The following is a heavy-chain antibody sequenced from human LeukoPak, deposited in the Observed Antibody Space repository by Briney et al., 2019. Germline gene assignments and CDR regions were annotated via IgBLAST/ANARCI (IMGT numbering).Heavy chain of an antibody. J-gene: IGHJ4*02. D-gene: IGHD4-17*01. Sequence: GASVTVSCKASGGTFSSYAITWVRQAPGQGLEWMGRIIPIFGTANYAQKFQGRVTITTDESTSTAYMELSSLRSEDTAVYYCARDPYGDHTFDYWGQETLVTVSS. V-gene: IGHV1-69*05. CDR1: GGTFSSYA. CDR3: ARDPYGDHTFDY. CDR2: IIPIFGTA.